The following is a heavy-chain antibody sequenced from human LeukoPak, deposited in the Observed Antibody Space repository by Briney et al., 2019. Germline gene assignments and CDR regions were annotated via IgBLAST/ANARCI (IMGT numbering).Heavy chain of an antibody. J-gene: IGHJ4*02. Sequence: SETLSLTCTVSGGSISSSSYYWGWIRQPPGKGLEWIGSIYYSGSTYYNPSLKSRVTISVDTSKNQFSLKLSSVTAADTAVYYCARGQSNFWSGYPPHFDYWGQGTLVTVSS. D-gene: IGHD3-3*01. V-gene: IGHV4-39*01. CDR2: IYYSGST. CDR3: ARGQSNFWSGYPPHFDY. CDR1: GGSISSSSYY.